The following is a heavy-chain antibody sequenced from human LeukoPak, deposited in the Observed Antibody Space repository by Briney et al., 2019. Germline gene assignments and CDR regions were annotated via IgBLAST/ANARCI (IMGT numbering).Heavy chain of an antibody. D-gene: IGHD6-6*01. CDR3: ARLSSLANIAARGRTWLDP. V-gene: IGHV4-39*07. Sequence: PSETLSLTCTVSGGSISSTSYYWGWIRQPPGKGLELIGTIYYSGTNYYNPSLKSRVTISVDTSKNQFSLKLSSVTAADTAVYYCARLSSLANIAARGRTWLDPWGQGSLVTVSS. J-gene: IGHJ5*02. CDR2: IYYSGTN. CDR1: GGSISSTSYY.